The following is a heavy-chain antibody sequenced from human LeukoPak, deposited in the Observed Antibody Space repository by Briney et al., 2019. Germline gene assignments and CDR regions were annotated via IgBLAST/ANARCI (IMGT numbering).Heavy chain of an antibody. CDR1: GGSFSGYY. V-gene: IGHV4-34*01. Sequence: SETLSLTRAVYGGSFSGYYWSWIRQPPGKGLEWIGEINHSGSTNYNPSLKSRVTISVDTSKNQFSLKLSSVTAADTAVYYCARGYSGSFYSRAFDYWGQGTLVTVSS. J-gene: IGHJ4*02. D-gene: IGHD1-26*01. CDR2: INHSGST. CDR3: ARGYSGSFYSRAFDY.